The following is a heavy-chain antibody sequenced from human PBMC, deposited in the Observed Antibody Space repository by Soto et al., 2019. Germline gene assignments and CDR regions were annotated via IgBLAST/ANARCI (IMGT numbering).Heavy chain of an antibody. D-gene: IGHD3-22*01. Sequence: PGGSLRLSCTASGFTFSNYAMSWVRQAPGKGLEWVSTIIGSGGSTYYADSVKGRFSVSRDNSKNTLYLQMNSLRAEDTAVYYCAKDRNYYDSSGYDYWGQGTLVTVSS. J-gene: IGHJ4*02. V-gene: IGHV3-23*01. CDR3: AKDRNYYDSSGYDY. CDR2: IIGSGGST. CDR1: GFTFSNYA.